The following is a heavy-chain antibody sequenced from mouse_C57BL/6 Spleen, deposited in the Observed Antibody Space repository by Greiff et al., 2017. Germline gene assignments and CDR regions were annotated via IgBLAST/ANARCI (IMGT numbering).Heavy chain of an antibody. D-gene: IGHD2-13*01. CDR3: AKSGDTDGWFAY. CDR1: GYAFSSSW. J-gene: IGHJ3*01. Sequence: VQLQQSGPELVKPGASVKISCKASGYAFSSSWMNWVKQRPGKGLEWIGRFYPGDGDTNYNGKFKGKATLTANKSSSTANMLLRSLTSEDSAVYVGAKSGDTDGWFAYWGQGTLVTVSA. CDR2: FYPGDGDT. V-gene: IGHV1-82*01.